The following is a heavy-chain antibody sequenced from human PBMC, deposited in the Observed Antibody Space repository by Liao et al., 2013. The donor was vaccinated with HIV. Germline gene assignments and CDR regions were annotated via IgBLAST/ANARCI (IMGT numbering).Heavy chain of an antibody. D-gene: IGHD4-11*01. V-gene: IGHV4-4*07. CDR1: GASISSYY. Sequence: QVQLQESGPGLVKPSETLSLTCTVSGASISSYYWSWIRQPAGKRLEWIGRIYISGSTNYNPSLRSRVTMSLDTSKSQVSLKLSSVTAADTAVYYCARVRLDYSNYYYYKDVWGKGTTVTVSS. J-gene: IGHJ6*03. CDR2: IYISGST. CDR3: ARVRLDYSNYYYYKDV.